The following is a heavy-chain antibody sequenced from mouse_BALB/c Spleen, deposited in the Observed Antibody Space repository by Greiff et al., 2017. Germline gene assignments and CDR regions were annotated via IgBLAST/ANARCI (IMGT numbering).Heavy chain of an antibody. D-gene: IGHD1-1*01. CDR3: ARDYYGSSSLDY. Sequence: EVKLVESGGGLVKPGGSLRLSCAASGFTFSDYYMYWVRQTPEKRLEWVATISDGGSYTYYPDSVKGRFTISRDNAKNNLYLQMSSLKSEDTAMYYCARDYYGSSSLDYWGQGTTLTVSS. V-gene: IGHV5-4*02. CDR1: GFTFSDYY. CDR2: ISDGGSYT. J-gene: IGHJ2*01.